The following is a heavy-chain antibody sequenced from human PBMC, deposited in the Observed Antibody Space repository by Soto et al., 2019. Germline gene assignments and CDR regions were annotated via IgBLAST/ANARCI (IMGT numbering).Heavy chain of an antibody. V-gene: IGHV4-4*02. CDR2: IYHSGTF. Sequence: TVSPTFAVSCGSAERRMGLSLVRHAPGQGLECIGEIYHSGTFNYNPSLASRVSVSVDKSTNQFSLNLNSVTAADPAVYYCVRSVPAATWAYNGMDVWGQGTTVTV. CDR3: VRSVPAATWAYNGMDV. D-gene: IGHD2-15*01. CDR1: CGSAERRMG. J-gene: IGHJ6*02.